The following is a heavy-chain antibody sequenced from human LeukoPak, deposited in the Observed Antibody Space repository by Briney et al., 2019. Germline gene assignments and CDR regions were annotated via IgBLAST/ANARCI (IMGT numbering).Heavy chain of an antibody. CDR3: PKGTKYYDILDY. CDR1: GFTFDSYA. J-gene: IGHJ4*02. CDR2: ISGGGGNT. V-gene: IGHV3-23*01. D-gene: IGHD3-9*01. Sequence: GGSLRLSCAASGFTFDSYAMSWVRQPPGKGLQCVSTISGGGGNTYYADSVEGRFTISRDNSKNTLFLQMNSLRAEDTAVYYCPKGTKYYDILDYWGQGTLVTVSS.